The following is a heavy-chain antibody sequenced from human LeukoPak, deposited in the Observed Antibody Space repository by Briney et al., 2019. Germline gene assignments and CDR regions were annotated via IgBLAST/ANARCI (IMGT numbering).Heavy chain of an antibody. V-gene: IGHV3-48*02. Sequence: GGSLRLSCAASGFTFSTYGLNWVRQAPGKGLEWVSYITTTGGTIYYADSVKGRFTISRDNAKNSLFLQMNSLRDEDTAVYYCATSVGHLPTWGQGTLVTVSS. CDR1: GFTFSTYG. J-gene: IGHJ4*02. CDR3: ATSVGHLPT. D-gene: IGHD4-23*01. CDR2: ITTTGGTI.